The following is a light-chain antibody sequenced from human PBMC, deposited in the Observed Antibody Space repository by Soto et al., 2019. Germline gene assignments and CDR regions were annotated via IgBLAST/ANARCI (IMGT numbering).Light chain of an antibody. CDR2: GAS. CDR3: HQYFNWT. CDR1: QSVSSSY. J-gene: IGKJ1*01. Sequence: ETVLTQSPGTLSLSPGERATLSCRASQSVSSSYLAWYQQKPGQAPRLLIYGASSRATGIPDRFSGRGSGTEFTLTISSLQSEDFAVYSCHQYFNWTFGQGTKVDIK. V-gene: IGKV3-20*01.